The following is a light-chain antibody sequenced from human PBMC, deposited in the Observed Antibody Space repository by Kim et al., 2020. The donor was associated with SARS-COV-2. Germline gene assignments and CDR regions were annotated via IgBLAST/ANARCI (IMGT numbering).Light chain of an antibody. V-gene: IGKV1-5*03. CDR1: QSISSW. Sequence: ASVGDRVTIPCRASQSISSWLAWYQQKPGKAPKLLIYKASSLESGVPSRFSGSGSGTEFTLTISSLQPDDFATYYCQQYNSPWTFGQGTKVDIK. J-gene: IGKJ1*01. CDR3: QQYNSPWT. CDR2: KAS.